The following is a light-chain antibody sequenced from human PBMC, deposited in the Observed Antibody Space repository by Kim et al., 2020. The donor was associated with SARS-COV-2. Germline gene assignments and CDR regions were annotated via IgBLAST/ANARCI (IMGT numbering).Light chain of an antibody. Sequence: GQRVTTSCSGSSSNIGSNYVYWYQQLPGTAPKLLIYSNNQRPSGVPDRFSGSKSGTSASLAISGLRSEDEADYYCAAWDDSLSGPVFGGGTKLTVL. J-gene: IGLJ2*01. CDR1: SSNIGSNY. CDR2: SNN. V-gene: IGLV1-47*02. CDR3: AAWDDSLSGPV.